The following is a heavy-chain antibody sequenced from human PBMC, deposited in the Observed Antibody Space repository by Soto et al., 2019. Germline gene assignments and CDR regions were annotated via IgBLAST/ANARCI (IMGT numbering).Heavy chain of an antibody. V-gene: IGHV4-31*11. CDR2: IYYSGST. CDR1: GGSISSGGYS. CDR3: ARDNGHLETKAYYFDY. Sequence: SETLSLTCAVSGGSISSGGYSWSWIRQHPGKGLEWIGYIYYSGSTYYNPSLKSRVTISVDTSKNQFSLKLSSVTAADTAVYYCARDNGHLETKAYYFDYWGQGTLVTVSS. D-gene: IGHD2-8*01. J-gene: IGHJ4*02.